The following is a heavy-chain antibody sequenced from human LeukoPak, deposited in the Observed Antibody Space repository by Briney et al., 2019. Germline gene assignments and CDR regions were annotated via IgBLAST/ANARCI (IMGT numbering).Heavy chain of an antibody. Sequence: GRSLRLSCAASGFTFSSYGMHWVRQAPGKGLEWVAVISYDGSNKYYADSVKGRFTISRDNSKNTLYLQMNSLRAEDTAVYYCAKDPGLYYYDSSGYLGYFDYWGQGTLVTVSS. D-gene: IGHD3-22*01. J-gene: IGHJ4*02. CDR1: GFTFSSYG. V-gene: IGHV3-30*18. CDR2: ISYDGSNK. CDR3: AKDPGLYYYDSSGYLGYFDY.